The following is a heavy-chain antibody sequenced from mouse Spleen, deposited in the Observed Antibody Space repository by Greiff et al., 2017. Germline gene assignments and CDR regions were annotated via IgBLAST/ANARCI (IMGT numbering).Heavy chain of an antibody. CDR3: ARVGNGDGYYYFDY. CDR2: ISSGGGNT. V-gene: IGHV5-9*04. J-gene: IGHJ2*01. Sequence: EVKLVESGGGLVKLGGSLKLSCAASGFTFSSYAMSWVRQTPEKRLEWVATISSGGGNTYYPDSVKGRFTISRDNAKNTLYLQMSSLKSEDTAMYYCARVGNGDGYYYFDYWGQGTTLTVSS. D-gene: IGHD2-3*01. CDR1: GFTFSSYA.